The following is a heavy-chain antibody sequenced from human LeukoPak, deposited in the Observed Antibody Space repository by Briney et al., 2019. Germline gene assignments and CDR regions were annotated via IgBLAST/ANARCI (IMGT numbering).Heavy chain of an antibody. D-gene: IGHD2-2*01. CDR1: GGSISSYY. CDR2: INHSGST. Sequence: SETLSLTCTVSGGSISSYYWSWIRQPPGKGLEWIGEINHSGSTNYNPSLKSRVTISVDTSKNQFSLKLSSVTAADTAVYYCARVRRVVPTAADYWGQGTLVTVSS. V-gene: IGHV4-34*01. J-gene: IGHJ4*02. CDR3: ARVRRVVPTAADY.